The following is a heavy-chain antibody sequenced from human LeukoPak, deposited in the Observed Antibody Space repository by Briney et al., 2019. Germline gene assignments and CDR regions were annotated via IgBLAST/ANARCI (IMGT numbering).Heavy chain of an antibody. CDR1: GFTFDDYA. J-gene: IGHJ4*02. CDR2: ISWYGSST. V-gene: IGHV3-43D*03. D-gene: IGHD1-26*01. CDR3: VKDKPVGAAEYCFDY. Sequence: GGSLRLSCTASGFTFDDYAMHWVRQAPGKGLEWVSNISWYGSSTYYIGSVKGRFTISRDNNRNSLYLQMSTLRAENTALYYCVKDKPVGAAEYCFDYWGQGTVVTVSS.